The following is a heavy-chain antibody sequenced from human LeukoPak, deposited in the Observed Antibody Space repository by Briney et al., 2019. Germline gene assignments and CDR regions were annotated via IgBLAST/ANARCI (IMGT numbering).Heavy chain of an antibody. Sequence: ASVKVSCKASGGTFSSYAISWVRQAPGQGLEWMGRIIPILGIANYAQKFQGRVTMTRDTSTGTVYMELSSLRSEDTAVYYCARDGRITIFGVVIIPDYYGMDVWGQGTTVTVSS. V-gene: IGHV1-69*04. CDR2: IIPILGIA. D-gene: IGHD3-3*01. CDR3: ARDGRITIFGVVIIPDYYGMDV. CDR1: GGTFSSYA. J-gene: IGHJ6*02.